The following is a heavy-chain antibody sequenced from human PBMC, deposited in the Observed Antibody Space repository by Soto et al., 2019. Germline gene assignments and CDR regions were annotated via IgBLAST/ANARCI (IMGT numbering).Heavy chain of an antibody. J-gene: IGHJ4*02. CDR2: IGPASGDT. Sequence: GASVKVSCKASGYTFTGYYIHWVRQAPGQGPEWMGEIGPASGDTRYAQKFQGRVTMTRDTSITTVYMELNNLSPDGTAVYYCGRGRSGQLVVFYWGQGTPVTVSS. CDR3: GRGRSGQLVVFY. CDR1: GYTFTGYY. V-gene: IGHV1-2*02. D-gene: IGHD3-10*01.